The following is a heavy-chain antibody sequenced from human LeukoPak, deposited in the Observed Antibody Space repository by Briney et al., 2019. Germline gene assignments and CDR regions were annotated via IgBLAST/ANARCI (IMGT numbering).Heavy chain of an antibody. Sequence: GGSLRLSCAASGFTFGSYGMSWVRQAPGKGLEWVSFITPNADRTSYADSVEGRFTITRDNPRNTLYMQMNSLRDEDTALYYCAIMHGYYDGSGYWVQWGQGTLVTVSS. V-gene: IGHV3-23*01. CDR3: AIMHGYYDGSGYWVQ. D-gene: IGHD3-22*01. CDR1: GFTFGSYG. CDR2: ITPNADRT. J-gene: IGHJ1*01.